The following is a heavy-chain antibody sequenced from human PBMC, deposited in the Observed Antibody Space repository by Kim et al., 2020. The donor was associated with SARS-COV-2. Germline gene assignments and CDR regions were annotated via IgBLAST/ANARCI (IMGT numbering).Heavy chain of an antibody. D-gene: IGHD3-9*01. CDR1: GYSFTSYW. CDR3: ARPSGYYGILTGYLY. CDR2: IYPGDSDT. J-gene: IGHJ4*02. Sequence: GESLKISCKGSGYSFTSYWLGWVRQMPGKGLEWMGIIYPGDSDTRYSPSFQGQVTISADKSISTAYLQWSSLKASDTAMYYCARPSGYYGILTGYLYWGQGTLVTVSS. V-gene: IGHV5-51*01.